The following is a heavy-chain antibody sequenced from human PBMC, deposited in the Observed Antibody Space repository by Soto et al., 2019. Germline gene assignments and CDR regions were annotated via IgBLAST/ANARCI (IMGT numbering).Heavy chain of an antibody. V-gene: IGHV4-39*01. J-gene: IGHJ6*03. Sequence: SEALSLTCTVSGGSISSSSYYWGWIRQPPGKGLEWIGSIYYSGSTYYNPSLKSRVTISVDTSKNQFSLKLSSVTAADTAVYYCARAYKELRPRIGYYYYMDVWGKGTTVTISS. CDR3: ARAYKELRPRIGYYYYMDV. CDR2: IYYSGST. CDR1: GGSISSSSYY. D-gene: IGHD1-7*01.